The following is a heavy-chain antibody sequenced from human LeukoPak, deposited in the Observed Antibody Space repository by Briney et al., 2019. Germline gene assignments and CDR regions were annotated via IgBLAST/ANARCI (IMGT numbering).Heavy chain of an antibody. CDR2: ISSSGSTI. D-gene: IGHD4-23*01. CDR1: GFTFSSYE. Sequence: GGSLRLSCAAAGFTFSSYEMNWVRQAPGKGLEWLSYISSSGSTIYYADSVKGRLTISRDNAKNSLYLQMNSLRAEDTAFYYCARGAVAVDLGAFDIWGQGTMVTVS. J-gene: IGHJ3*02. V-gene: IGHV3-48*03. CDR3: ARGAVAVDLGAFDI.